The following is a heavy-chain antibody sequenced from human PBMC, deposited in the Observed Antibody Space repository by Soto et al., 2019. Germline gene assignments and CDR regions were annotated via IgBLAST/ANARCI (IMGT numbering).Heavy chain of an antibody. Sequence: PGGSLRLSCAASGFIFTNYAINWVRQAPGKGLEWVSAISSGGSGGTTYYADSVQGRFTISRDNSNNKLFLQMNSLRADDTAKYYCAKSGSFGAYYYYGMDVWGQGTTVT. V-gene: IGHV3-23*01. CDR1: GFIFTNYA. J-gene: IGHJ6*02. D-gene: IGHD2-21*01. CDR2: ISSGGSGGTT. CDR3: AKSGSFGAYYYYGMDV.